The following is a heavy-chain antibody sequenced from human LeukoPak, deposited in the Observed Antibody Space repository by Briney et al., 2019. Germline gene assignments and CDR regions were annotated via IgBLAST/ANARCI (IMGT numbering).Heavy chain of an antibody. D-gene: IGHD3-3*01. Sequence: SVKVSCKASGGTCSSYAISWVRQAPGQGLEWMGGIIRIFGTANYAQKFQGRVTITTDESTSTAYMELSSLRSEDTAVYYCARPRKGYDFFLWGQGTLVTVSS. CDR3: ARPRKGYDFFL. J-gene: IGHJ1*01. CDR1: GGTCSSYA. V-gene: IGHV1-69*05. CDR2: IIRIFGTA.